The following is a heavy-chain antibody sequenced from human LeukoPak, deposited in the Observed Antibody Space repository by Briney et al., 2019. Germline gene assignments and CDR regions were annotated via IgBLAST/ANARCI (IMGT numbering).Heavy chain of an antibody. CDR3: ARGPTRYYFDY. D-gene: IGHD1-1*01. J-gene: IGHJ4*02. CDR2: IFYSGST. V-gene: IGHV4-59*01. Sequence: SETLSLTRTVSGGSISSYYWSWIRQSPGKGLQWIGYIFYSGSTNYNPSLKSRVTISVDTSKNQFSLNLTSVTAADTALYYCARGPTRYYFDYWGQGTLVTVSS. CDR1: GGSISSYY.